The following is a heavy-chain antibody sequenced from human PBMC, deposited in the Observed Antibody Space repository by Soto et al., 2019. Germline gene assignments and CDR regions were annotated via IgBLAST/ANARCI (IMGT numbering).Heavy chain of an antibody. D-gene: IGHD4-17*01. CDR3: ARDIKMTTVTYYYYYGMDV. Sequence: PSETLSLTCTVSGGSVSSGSYYWSWIRQPPGKGLEWIGYIYYSGSTNYNPSLKSRVTISVDTSKNQFSLKLSSVTAADTAVYYCARDIKMTTVTYYYYYGMDVWGQGTTVTVSS. CDR1: GGSVSSGSYY. CDR2: IYYSGST. J-gene: IGHJ6*02. V-gene: IGHV4-61*01.